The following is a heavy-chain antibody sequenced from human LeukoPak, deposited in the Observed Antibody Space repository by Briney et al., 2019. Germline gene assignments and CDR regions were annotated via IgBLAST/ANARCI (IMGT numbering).Heavy chain of an antibody. Sequence: PSETLSLTCVVYGGSFSGYYCSWIRQPPGKGLEWIGEINHSGSTNYNPSLKSRVTISVDTSKNQFSLKLSSVTAADTAVYYCAVEVGSGVLVWGKGTTVTVSS. CDR3: AVEVGSGVLV. V-gene: IGHV4-34*01. CDR1: GGSFSGYY. J-gene: IGHJ6*04. D-gene: IGHD3-10*01. CDR2: INHSGST.